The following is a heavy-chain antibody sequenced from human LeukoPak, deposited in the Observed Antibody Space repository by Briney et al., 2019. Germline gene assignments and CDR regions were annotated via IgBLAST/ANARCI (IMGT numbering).Heavy chain of an antibody. Sequence: KPSETLSLTCTVSGDSISRSTYYWGWIRQPPGRGLEWIGALYYSGSIYYNPSLKSRVSISVDTPKNQFSLKLSSVTAADTAVYYCARGRPYHCSGGSCKRGTLWYYYYMDVWGKGTTVTVSS. CDR3: ARGRPYHCSGGSCKRGTLWYYYYMDV. V-gene: IGHV4-39*01. D-gene: IGHD2-15*01. CDR2: LYYSGSI. CDR1: GDSISRSTYY. J-gene: IGHJ6*03.